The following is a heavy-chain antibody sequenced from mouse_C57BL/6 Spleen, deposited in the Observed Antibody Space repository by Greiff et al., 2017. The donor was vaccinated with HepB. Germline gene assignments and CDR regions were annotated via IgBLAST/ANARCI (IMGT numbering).Heavy chain of an antibody. J-gene: IGHJ1*03. CDR1: GYTFTDYY. CDR2: INPNNGGT. CDR3: GRITTVVARYFDV. V-gene: IGHV1-26*01. D-gene: IGHD1-1*01. Sequence: VQLQQSGPELVKPGASVKISCKASGYTFTDYYMNWVKQSHGKSLEWIGDINPNNGGTSYNQKFKGKATLTVDKSSSTAYMELRSLTSEDSAVYYCGRITTVVARYFDVWGTGTTVTVSS.